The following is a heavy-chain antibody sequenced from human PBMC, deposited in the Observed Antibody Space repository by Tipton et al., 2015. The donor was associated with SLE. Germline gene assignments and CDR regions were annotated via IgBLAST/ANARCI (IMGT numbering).Heavy chain of an antibody. Sequence: QLVQSGAEVKKPGASVTVSCEASGYTFSAYFMHWVRQAPGQGLEWMGWINPNSGDTNYAQKFQGRFTMTRDTSIRTAYMELSSLTSDDSAIYYCARSTGFAWRMDVWGQGTSVTVSS. J-gene: IGHJ6*02. D-gene: IGHD1-1*01. CDR3: ARSTGFAWRMDV. CDR2: INPNSGDT. V-gene: IGHV1-2*02. CDR1: GYTFSAYF.